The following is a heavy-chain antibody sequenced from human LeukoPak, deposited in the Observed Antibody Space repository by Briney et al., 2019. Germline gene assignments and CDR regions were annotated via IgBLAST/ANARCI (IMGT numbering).Heavy chain of an antibody. D-gene: IGHD2-2*01. CDR3: ARDSPRSHCSSTSCYNWFDP. V-gene: IGHV1-69*01. Sequence: SVKVSCKASGGTFSSYAISWVRQAPGQGLEWMGGIIPIFGTANYAQKFQGRLTITADESTGTAYIELSSLRSDDTAVYYCARDSPRSHCSSTSCYNWFDPWGQGTLVTVSS. CDR2: IIPIFGTA. CDR1: GGTFSSYA. J-gene: IGHJ5*02.